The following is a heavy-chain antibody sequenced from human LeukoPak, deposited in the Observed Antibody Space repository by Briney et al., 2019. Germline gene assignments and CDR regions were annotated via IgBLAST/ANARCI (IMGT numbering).Heavy chain of an antibody. CDR3: VRGDGSYDYVWGSYLLGFDY. Sequence: SGPTLVNPTQTLTLTCTFSGFSLSTSGVGVGWIRQPPGKALEWLALIYWDDDKRYSPSLKSRLTITKDTSKNQVVLTMTNMDPVDTATYYCVRGDGSYDYVWGSYLLGFDYWGQGTLVTVSS. J-gene: IGHJ4*02. D-gene: IGHD3-16*02. V-gene: IGHV2-5*02. CDR1: GFSLSTSGVG. CDR2: IYWDDDK.